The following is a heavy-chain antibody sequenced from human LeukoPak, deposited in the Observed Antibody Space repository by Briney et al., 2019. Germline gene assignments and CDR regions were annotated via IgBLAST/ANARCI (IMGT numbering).Heavy chain of an antibody. Sequence: SVKVSCKASGGTFSSYAISWVRQAPGQGLEWMGGIIPIFGTANYAQKSQGRVTITTDESTSTAYMELSSLRSEDTAVYYCARANGWSGPFDYWGQGTLVTVSS. V-gene: IGHV1-69*05. CDR2: IIPIFGTA. CDR1: GGTFSSYA. CDR3: ARANGWSGPFDY. J-gene: IGHJ4*02. D-gene: IGHD3-3*01.